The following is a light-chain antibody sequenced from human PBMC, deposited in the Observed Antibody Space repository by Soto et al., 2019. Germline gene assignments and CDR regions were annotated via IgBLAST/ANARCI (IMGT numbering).Light chain of an antibody. CDR1: QSVSSN. V-gene: IGKV3-15*01. Sequence: EIVMTQSPATLSVSPGERATLSCRASQSVSSNLAWYQQKPGQAPRLLIYGASTRATGIPARFSGSGYGTEFPLTISSLQSEDVAVYYCQQYNNWPPWTFGQGTKVEIK. J-gene: IGKJ1*01. CDR2: GAS. CDR3: QQYNNWPPWT.